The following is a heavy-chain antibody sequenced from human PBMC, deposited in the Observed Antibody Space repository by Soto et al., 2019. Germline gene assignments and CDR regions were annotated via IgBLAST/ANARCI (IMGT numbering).Heavy chain of an antibody. D-gene: IGHD6-19*01. CDR1: GGSISSSSYY. V-gene: IGHV4-39*01. CDR3: AIIWGAVAGSDY. Sequence: SETLSLTCTVSGGSISSSSYYWGWIRQPPGKGLEWIGSIYYSGSTYYNPPLKSRVTISVDTSKNQFSLKLSSVTAADTAVYYCAIIWGAVAGSDYWGQGTLVTVSS. J-gene: IGHJ4*02. CDR2: IYYSGST.